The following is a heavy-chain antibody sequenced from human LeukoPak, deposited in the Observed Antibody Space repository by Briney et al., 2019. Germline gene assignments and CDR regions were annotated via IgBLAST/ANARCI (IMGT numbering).Heavy chain of an antibody. V-gene: IGHV1-69*05. J-gene: IGHJ4*02. D-gene: IGHD3-10*01. Sequence: GSSVKVSCKASGGTFSSYAISWVRQAPGQGLEWMGGIIPIFGTANYAQKFQGRVTITTDESTSTAYMELSSLRSEDTAVYYCAVTYYYGSGSEYYFDYWGQGTLVTVSS. CDR2: IIPIFGTA. CDR1: GGTFSSYA. CDR3: AVTYYYGSGSEYYFDY.